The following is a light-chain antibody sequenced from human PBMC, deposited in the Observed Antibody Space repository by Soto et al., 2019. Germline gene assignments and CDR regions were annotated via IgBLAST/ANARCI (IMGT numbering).Light chain of an antibody. V-gene: IGLV1-47*01. CDR1: SSNIGSNY. Sequence: QAVVTQTPSASGTPGQRVTISCSGSSSNIGSNYVYWYQQLPGTAPKLLIHRNNQRPSGVPDRFSGSKSGTSASLAISGLRSEDEADYYCAAWDDSLSGRYVFGTGNKLTVL. J-gene: IGLJ1*01. CDR2: RNN. CDR3: AAWDDSLSGRYV.